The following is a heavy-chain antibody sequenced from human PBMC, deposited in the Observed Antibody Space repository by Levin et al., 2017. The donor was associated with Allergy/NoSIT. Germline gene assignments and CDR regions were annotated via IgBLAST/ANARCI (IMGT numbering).Heavy chain of an antibody. Sequence: SQTLSLTCTVSGGSVSSGSYYWSWIRQPPGKGLEWIGYIYYSGSTNYNPSLKSRVTISVDTSKNQFSLKLSSVTAADTAVYYCASIMGTEGYYYYGMDVWGQGTTVTVSS. CDR2: IYYSGST. CDR1: GGSVSSGSYY. CDR3: ASIMGTEGYYYYGMDV. D-gene: IGHD3-16*01. J-gene: IGHJ6*02. V-gene: IGHV4-61*01.